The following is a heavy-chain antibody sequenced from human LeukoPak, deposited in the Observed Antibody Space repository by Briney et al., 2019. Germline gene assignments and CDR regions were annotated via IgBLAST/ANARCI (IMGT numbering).Heavy chain of an antibody. CDR3: ARLHLVSSGWYPMADS. V-gene: IGHV4-34*01. CDR2: INHSGST. CDR1: GGSFSGYY. D-gene: IGHD6-19*01. Sequence: SETLSLTCAVYGGSFSGYYWSWIRQPPGKGLEWVGEINHSGSTNYTPSLKSRVTISVDTSKNRFSLKLSSVTAADTAVYYCARLHLVSSGWYPMADSWGQGTLVPGSS. J-gene: IGHJ4*02.